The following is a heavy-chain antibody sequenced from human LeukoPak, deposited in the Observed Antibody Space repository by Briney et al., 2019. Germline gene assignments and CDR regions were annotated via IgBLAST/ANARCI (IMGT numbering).Heavy chain of an antibody. J-gene: IGHJ4*02. CDR1: GFTFSSYA. Sequence: GGSLRLSCAASGFTFSSYAMSWVRQAPGKGLEWVSAISGSSGSTYYADSVKGRFTISRDNSKSTLFLQMNSLRAEDTAVYYCARDPSTGTTGAFDFWGQGTLVTVSS. V-gene: IGHV3-23*01. CDR3: ARDPSTGTTGAFDF. CDR2: ISGSSGST. D-gene: IGHD1-1*01.